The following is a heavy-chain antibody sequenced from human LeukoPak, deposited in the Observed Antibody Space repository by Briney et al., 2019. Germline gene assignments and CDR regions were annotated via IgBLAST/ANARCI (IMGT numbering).Heavy chain of an antibody. CDR3: ARVAYSGSYYVIDY. J-gene: IGHJ4*02. D-gene: IGHD1-26*01. CDR1: GGSISSYY. Sequence: SETLSLTCTVSGGSISSYYWSWIRQPPGKGLEWIGYIYYSGSTNYNPSLKSRVTISVDTSKNQFSLKLSSVTAADTAVYYCARVAYSGSYYVIDYWGQGTLVTVSS. V-gene: IGHV4-59*01. CDR2: IYYSGST.